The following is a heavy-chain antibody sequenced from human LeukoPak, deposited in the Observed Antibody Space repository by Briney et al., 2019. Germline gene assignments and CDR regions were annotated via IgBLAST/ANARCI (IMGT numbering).Heavy chain of an antibody. D-gene: IGHD5-24*01. J-gene: IGHJ6*02. CDR3: ARGEIKMLGYNDYYYAMDV. CDR1: GFTVRSNY. CDR2: LWYDGDRK. V-gene: IGHV3-33*08. Sequence: QPGGSLRLSCAASGFTVRSNYMTWVRQAPGKGLEWVALLWYDGDRKYCADSVKGRCTISGDHSKNTLYLQLNSLRVDDTGVYYCARGEIKMLGYNDYYYAMDVWGQGTTVTVSS.